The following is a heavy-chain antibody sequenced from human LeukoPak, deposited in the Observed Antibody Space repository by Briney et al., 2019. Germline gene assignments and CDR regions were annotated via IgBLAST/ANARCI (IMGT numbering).Heavy chain of an antibody. CDR1: GFTDSSNY. CDR2: IYSGGST. J-gene: IGHJ6*02. V-gene: IGHV3-53*04. D-gene: IGHD6-19*01. Sequence: GGSLRLSCAASGFTDSSNYMSWVRQAPGKGLEWVSVIYSGGSTYYADSVKGRFTISRHNSKNTLYLQMNSLRAEDTAVYYCARGERSGWSGGYYYYYYGMDVWGQGTTVTVSS. CDR3: ARGERSGWSGGYYYYYYGMDV.